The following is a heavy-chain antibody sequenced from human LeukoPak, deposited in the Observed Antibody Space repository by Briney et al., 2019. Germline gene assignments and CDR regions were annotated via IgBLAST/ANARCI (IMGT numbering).Heavy chain of an antibody. D-gene: IGHD6-19*01. CDR2: ISWNSGSI. CDR1: GFTFEDYA. J-gene: IGHJ4*02. Sequence: AGGSLRLSCAASGFTFEDYAMHWVRQAPGKGLEWVSGISWNSGSIGYADSVKGRFTTSRDDAKNSLYLQMNSLRSEDTALYYCAKGSVAGTADLDYWGQGTLVTVSS. V-gene: IGHV3-9*01. CDR3: AKGSVAGTADLDY.